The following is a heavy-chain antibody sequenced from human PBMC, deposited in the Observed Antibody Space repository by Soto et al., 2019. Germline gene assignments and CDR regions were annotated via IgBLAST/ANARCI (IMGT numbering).Heavy chain of an antibody. J-gene: IGHJ3*01. Sequence: QVQLVESGGGVVQPGRSLRLSCAASGFTFNNYGMHWVRQAPGKGLEWVAAISNDGRDKYYGDSVKGRLTISRDNYKNTVYLQMNSLRADETAVYYCAKDQGIAASHGIDWGQGTMVTVSS. CDR1: GFTFNNYG. CDR2: ISNDGRDK. D-gene: IGHD6-13*01. CDR3: AKDQGIAASHGID. V-gene: IGHV3-30*18.